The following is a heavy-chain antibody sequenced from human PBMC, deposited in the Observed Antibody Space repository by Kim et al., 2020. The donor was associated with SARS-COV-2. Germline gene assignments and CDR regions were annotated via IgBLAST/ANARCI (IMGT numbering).Heavy chain of an antibody. CDR3: VRWLDGRGSIFQY. CDR2: ITGGGDNI. J-gene: IGHJ1*01. D-gene: IGHD3-9*01. V-gene: IGHV3-21*06. Sequence: GGSLRLSCAASGFTFQDFVITWVRQAPGKGLEWVSSITGGGDNIFYADSVKGRFFISRDNAKNSVHLELNSLGAEDTALYYCVRWLDGRGSIFQYWGQGTPSPSRQ. CDR1: GFTFQDFV.